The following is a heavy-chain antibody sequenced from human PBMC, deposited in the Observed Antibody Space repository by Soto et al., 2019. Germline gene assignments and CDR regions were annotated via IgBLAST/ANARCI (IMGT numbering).Heavy chain of an antibody. CDR1: GFTFSSYT. CDR2: VGGNGDAK. D-gene: IGHD3-22*01. Sequence: EVQLLESGGDLVQPGGSLRLSCAASGFTFSSYTMTWVRRAPGKGLEWVSDVGGNGDAKLYADSVKGRFTISRDNSKNTLYLQLERVRAEDTAIYYCAKTGRPGDYYRGFDSWGQGTLVTVSS. V-gene: IGHV3-23*01. J-gene: IGHJ5*01. CDR3: AKTGRPGDYYRGFDS.